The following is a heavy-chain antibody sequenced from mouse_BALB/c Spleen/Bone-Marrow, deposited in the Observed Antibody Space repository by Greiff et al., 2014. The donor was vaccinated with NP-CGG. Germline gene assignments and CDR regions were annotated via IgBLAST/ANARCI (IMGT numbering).Heavy chain of an antibody. V-gene: IGHV1-54*01. CDR1: GYAFTNYL. CDR3: ARRDYAMDY. Sequence: QVQLKESGAELVRPGTSVKVSCKASGYAFTNYLIHWVKRRPGQGLEWIGVINPGSGGTNYNEKFKGKATLTADKSSSTAYMQLSSLTSDDSAVYFCARRDYAMDYWGQGTSVTVSS. J-gene: IGHJ4*01. CDR2: INPGSGGT.